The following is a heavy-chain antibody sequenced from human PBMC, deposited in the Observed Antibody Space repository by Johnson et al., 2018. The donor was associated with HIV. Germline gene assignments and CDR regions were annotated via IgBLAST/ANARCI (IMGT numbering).Heavy chain of an antibody. Sequence: EVQLVESGGGLVQPGGSLRLSCVASGLTVSSNYMSWVRQAPGKGLEWVSGISGSGGSTYYADSVKGRFTISRDNSKKTLYLQMNSLRAEDTAVYYCAREGGYSGYEGVGHTNDAFDIWGQGTMVTVSS. CDR3: AREGGYSGYEGVGHTNDAFDI. CDR2: ISGSGGST. J-gene: IGHJ3*02. CDR1: GLTVSSNY. D-gene: IGHD5-12*01. V-gene: IGHV3-23*04.